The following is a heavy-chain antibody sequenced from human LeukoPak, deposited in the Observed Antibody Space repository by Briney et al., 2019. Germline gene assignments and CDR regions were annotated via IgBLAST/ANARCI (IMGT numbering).Heavy chain of an antibody. CDR1: GGSISSSNW. Sequence: SETLSLTCAVSGGSISSSNWWSWVRQPPGKGLEWIGEIYHSGSTNYNPSLKSRVTISVDTSKNQFSLKLSSVTAADTAVYYCARVDSTYGYAGGNYFDSWGQGTLVTVSS. V-gene: IGHV4-4*02. D-gene: IGHD5-18*01. J-gene: IGHJ4*02. CDR2: IYHSGST. CDR3: ARVDSTYGYAGGNYFDS.